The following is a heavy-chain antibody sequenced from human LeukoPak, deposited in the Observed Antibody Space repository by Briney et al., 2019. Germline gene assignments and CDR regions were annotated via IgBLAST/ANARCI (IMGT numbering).Heavy chain of an antibody. CDR2: ISSSSSTI. J-gene: IGHJ4*02. D-gene: IGHD1-26*01. CDR1: GFTFSSYS. CDR3: ARDMYSGSYQVGDY. V-gene: IGHV3-48*01. Sequence: GGSLRLSFAASGFTFSSYSMNWVRQAPGEGLEWVSYISSSSSTIYYADSVKGRFTISRDNAKNSLYLQMNSLRAEDTAVYYCARDMYSGSYQVGDYWGQGTLVTVSS.